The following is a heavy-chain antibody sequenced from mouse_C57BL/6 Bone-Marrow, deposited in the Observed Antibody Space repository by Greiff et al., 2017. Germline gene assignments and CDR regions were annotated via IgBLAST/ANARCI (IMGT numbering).Heavy chain of an antibody. D-gene: IGHD2-12*01. J-gene: IGHJ1*03. CDR3: ARDYRYFDV. CDR2: IHPNSGST. V-gene: IGHV1-64*01. Sequence: QVQLKQPGAELVKPGASVKLSCKASGYTFTSYWMHWVKQRPGQGLEWIGMIHPNSGSTNYNEKFKSKATLTVDKSSSTAYMQLSSLTSEDSAVYDCARDYRYFDVWGTGTTVTVSS. CDR1: GYTFTSYW.